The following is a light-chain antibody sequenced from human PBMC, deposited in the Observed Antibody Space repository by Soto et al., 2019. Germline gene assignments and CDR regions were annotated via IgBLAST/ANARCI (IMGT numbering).Light chain of an antibody. CDR2: GAS. CDR1: QSVSSN. J-gene: IGKJ1*01. Sequence: EMVMNQSPATLTESKGERATLSCRASQSVSSNLAWYQQKPGQAPRLLIYGASTRATGIPARFSGSGTGTDFTLTISSLYPEDLAVYYCQQRTKHSPWTVGQGTMV. CDR3: QQRTKHSPWT. V-gene: IGKV3-15*01.